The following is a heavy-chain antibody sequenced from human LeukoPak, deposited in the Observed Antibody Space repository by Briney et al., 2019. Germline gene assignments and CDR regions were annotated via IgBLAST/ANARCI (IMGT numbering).Heavy chain of an antibody. V-gene: IGHV1-8*01. J-gene: IGHJ4*02. CDR1: GYTFTSYD. Sequence: ASVKVSCKASGYTFTSYDINWVRQATGQGLEWMGWMNPNSGNTGYAQKFQGRVTMTRNTSISTAYMVLSSLRSEDTAVYYCARGGIMASSSPMDYWGQGTLVTVSS. CDR2: MNPNSGNT. CDR3: ARGGIMASSSPMDY. D-gene: IGHD6-13*01.